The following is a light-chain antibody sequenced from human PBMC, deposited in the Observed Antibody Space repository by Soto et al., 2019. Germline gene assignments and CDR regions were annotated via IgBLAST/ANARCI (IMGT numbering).Light chain of an antibody. CDR3: QQSYSTTWM. J-gene: IGKJ1*01. CDR1: QAISTY. V-gene: IGKV1-39*01. Sequence: DIPMTQSPSSLSESAGDRVTITCRASQAISTYLNWYQQKPGKAPKLLIYAASSLQSGVPSRFSGSGSETDFTLTISSLQPEDFATYSCQQSYSTTWMFGQGTKVEIQ. CDR2: AAS.